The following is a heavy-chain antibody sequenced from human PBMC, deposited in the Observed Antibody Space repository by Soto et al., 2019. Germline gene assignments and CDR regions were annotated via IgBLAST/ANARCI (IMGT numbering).Heavy chain of an antibody. V-gene: IGHV1-69*13. Sequence: ASVKVSCKASGGTFSSYAISWVRQAPGQGLEWMGGIIPIFGTANYAQKLQGRVTITADESTSTAYMELSSLRSEDTAVYYCARGEQQLVRRPYYGMDVWGQGTTVTVSS. CDR3: ARGEQQLVRRPYYGMDV. CDR1: GGTFSSYA. D-gene: IGHD6-13*01. CDR2: IIPIFGTA. J-gene: IGHJ6*02.